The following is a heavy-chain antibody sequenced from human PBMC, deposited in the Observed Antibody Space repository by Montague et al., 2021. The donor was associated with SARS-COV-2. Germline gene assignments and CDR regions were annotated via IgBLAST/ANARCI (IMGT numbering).Heavy chain of an antibody. D-gene: IGHD4-17*01. CDR1: GGSLSGYY. CDR3: ARDRGRMTTAFLDAFDI. CDR2: IYNSVST. Sequence: TLSLTCAVYGGSLSGYYWNWIRQHPGKGLEFIGFIYNSVSTYYNPSLKSRVSISVDTSKNQFSLKLTSVTAADTAVYYCARDRGRMTTAFLDAFDIWGQGTMVTVSS. J-gene: IGHJ3*02. V-gene: IGHV4-31*11.